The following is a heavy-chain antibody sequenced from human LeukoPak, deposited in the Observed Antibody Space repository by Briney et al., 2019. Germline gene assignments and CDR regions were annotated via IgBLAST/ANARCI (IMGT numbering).Heavy chain of an antibody. CDR1: GFTVSSNY. D-gene: IGHD6-19*01. CDR2: IYSDGST. CDR3: ARLAVAYFDS. J-gene: IGHJ4*02. V-gene: IGHV3-66*04. Sequence: PGVSLRLSCAVSGFTVSSNYMSWVRQAPGKGLEWVSVIYSDGSTFYPDSVKDRFTISRDNSKNTLYLQMNSLRAEDTAVYYCARLAVAYFDSWGQGTLVTVSS.